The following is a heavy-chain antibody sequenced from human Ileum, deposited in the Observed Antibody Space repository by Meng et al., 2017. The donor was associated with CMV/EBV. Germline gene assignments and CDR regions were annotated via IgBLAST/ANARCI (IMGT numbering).Heavy chain of an antibody. Sequence: CTFSGFSLNTYAVGVGWIRQPPGKALGWLAFIYWDDNKYYHPSLQSRLTINKDTSKNHVVLTMTNMDPVDSATYYCAHGSGWLFDFWGPGTLVTVSS. J-gene: IGHJ4*02. CDR3: AHGSGWLFDF. CDR2: IYWDDNK. CDR1: GFSLNTYAVG. D-gene: IGHD6-19*01. V-gene: IGHV2-5*02.